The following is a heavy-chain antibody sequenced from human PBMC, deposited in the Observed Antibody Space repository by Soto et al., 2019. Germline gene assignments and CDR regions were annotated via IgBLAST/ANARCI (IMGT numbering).Heavy chain of an antibody. D-gene: IGHD6-13*01. J-gene: IGHJ6*02. V-gene: IGHV3-23*01. CDR3: AKVTKRAAAGRYEYYKYGMDV. CDR2: ISGSGGSS. CDR1: GFAFSTYA. Sequence: GSLRLSCAASGFAFSTYAMTWVRQAPGKGLEWVSVISGSGGSSYYAASVKGRFTISRDNSKNTLFLQMNGLRAEDTAVYYCAKVTKRAAAGRYEYYKYGMDVWGQGTTVTVSS.